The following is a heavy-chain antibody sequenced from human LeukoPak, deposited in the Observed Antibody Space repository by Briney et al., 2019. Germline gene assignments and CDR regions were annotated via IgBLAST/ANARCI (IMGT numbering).Heavy chain of an antibody. CDR1: GFTFDDYA. J-gene: IGHJ4*02. V-gene: IGHV3-21*01. D-gene: IGHD3-9*01. Sequence: GRSLRLSCAASGFTFDDYAMHWVRQAPGKGLEWVSSISSSSSYIYYADSVKGRFTISRDNAKNSLYLQMNSLRAEDTAVYYCARGRPYYDILTGYYRELDYWGQGTLVTVSS. CDR3: ARGRPYYDILTGYYRELDY. CDR2: ISSSSSYI.